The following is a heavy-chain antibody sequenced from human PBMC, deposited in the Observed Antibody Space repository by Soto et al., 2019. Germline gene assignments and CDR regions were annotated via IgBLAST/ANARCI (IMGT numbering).Heavy chain of an antibody. CDR2: IWYDGSNK. CDR1: GFTFSSYG. V-gene: IGHV3-33*01. D-gene: IGHD3-22*01. J-gene: IGHJ6*02. Sequence: PGGSLRLSCAASGFTFSSYGMHWVRQAPGKGLEWVAVIWYDGSNKYYADSVKGRFTISRDNSKNTLYLQMNSLRAEDTAVYYCAIIHQTPILYYYDSSGSLNYGMDVWGQGTTVTVSS. CDR3: AIIHQTPILYYYDSSGSLNYGMDV.